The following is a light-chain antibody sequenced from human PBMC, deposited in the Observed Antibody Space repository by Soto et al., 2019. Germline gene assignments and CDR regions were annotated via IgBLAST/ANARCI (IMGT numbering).Light chain of an antibody. CDR2: GAP. CDR3: QQYQNLWT. Sequence: EIVMTQSPATLSLSPGERATLSCRASQSVSNNYLAWYQQTPGQAPRLLLYGAPNWAAGIPDRLSGSGSGTEFPPPSSGLQSEDFALYYCQQYQNLWTFGRGTKVEIK. V-gene: IGKV3D-15*01. J-gene: IGKJ1*01. CDR1: QSVSNN.